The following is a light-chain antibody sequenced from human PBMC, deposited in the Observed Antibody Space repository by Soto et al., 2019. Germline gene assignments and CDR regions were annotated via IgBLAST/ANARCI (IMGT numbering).Light chain of an antibody. CDR3: QQYVRSPLFT. V-gene: IGKV3-20*01. CDR1: QSVSSSY. Sequence: EIVLTQSPGTLSLSPGERATLSCRASQSVSSSYLAWYQQKPGQAPRLLIYGASSRATGIPDRFSGSGSGKEYTLTISRREPEVFNVYNGQQYVRSPLFTFGPGANVNIK. J-gene: IGKJ3*01. CDR2: GAS.